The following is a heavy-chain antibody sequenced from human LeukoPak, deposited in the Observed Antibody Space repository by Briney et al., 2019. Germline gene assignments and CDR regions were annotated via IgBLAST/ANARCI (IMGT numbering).Heavy chain of an antibody. V-gene: IGHV2-5*02. CDR2: IYWDDDK. Sequence: SGPTLVKPTQTLTLTCTFSGFSLSTTAVRVGWLRLPPGKALEWVGLIYWDDDKRYSPSLKSRLTVTKDTSKNQVVLTLTNVDPADTATYYCAHSERFGERGFDSWGPGILVTVSS. CDR1: GFSLSTTAVR. CDR3: AHSERFGERGFDS. J-gene: IGHJ4*02. D-gene: IGHD3-10*01.